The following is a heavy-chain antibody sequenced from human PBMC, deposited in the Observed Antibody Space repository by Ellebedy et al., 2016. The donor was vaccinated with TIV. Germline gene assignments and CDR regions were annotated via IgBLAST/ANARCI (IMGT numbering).Heavy chain of an antibody. D-gene: IGHD5-12*01. J-gene: IGHJ4*02. CDR3: ARDGIVATEFDY. CDR1: GFTFSNYG. Sequence: GESLKISCAASGFTFSNYGMHWVRQAPGKGLEWVAFLRFDGSNKYYADSVKGRFTIYRDNSKNTLYVQMNSLRAEDTAVYYCARDGIVATEFDYWGQGTLVTVSS. V-gene: IGHV3-30*02. CDR2: LRFDGSNK.